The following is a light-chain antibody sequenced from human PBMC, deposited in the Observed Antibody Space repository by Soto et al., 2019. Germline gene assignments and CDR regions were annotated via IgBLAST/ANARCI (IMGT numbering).Light chain of an antibody. V-gene: IGKV3-15*01. CDR3: HQYNNWTYT. CDR1: QSVSNN. Sequence: EIVMTQSPATLSVSPGERATLSWRASQSVSNNLAWYQQRPGKAPRLLIFAASTRATGVPAVFVCGGAGPECTRTVSSLQYEDVAVYYCHQYNNWTYTFGQGTRLEIK. CDR2: AAS. J-gene: IGKJ2*01.